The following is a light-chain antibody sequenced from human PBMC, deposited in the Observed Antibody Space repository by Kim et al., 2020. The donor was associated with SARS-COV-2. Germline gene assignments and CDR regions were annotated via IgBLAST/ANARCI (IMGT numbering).Light chain of an antibody. CDR1: SSNIGLNS. CDR3: STWDDGLGGPV. Sequence: QSVLTQPPSASATPGQRVTISCSGSSSNIGLNSVYWYQLLPGTAPKVVIYNSDRRASGVPDRFSGSKSGTSASLAISGLQSEDEADYFCSTWDDGLGGPVFGGGTQLTVL. J-gene: IGLJ3*02. CDR2: NSD. V-gene: IGLV1-47*01.